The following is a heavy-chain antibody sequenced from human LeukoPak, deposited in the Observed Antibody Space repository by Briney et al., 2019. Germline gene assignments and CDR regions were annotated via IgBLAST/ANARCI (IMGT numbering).Heavy chain of an antibody. J-gene: IGHJ4*02. CDR1: GFTFSNAW. Sequence: GGSLRLSCAASGFTFSNAWMSWVRQAPGKGLEWVGRIKSKTDGGTTDYAAPVKGRFTISRDDSKNTLYLQMNSLRAEDTAVYYCARAGGSGSYSYWGQGTLVTVSS. CDR2: IKSKTDGGTT. D-gene: IGHD3-10*01. CDR3: ARAGGSGSYSY. V-gene: IGHV3-15*01.